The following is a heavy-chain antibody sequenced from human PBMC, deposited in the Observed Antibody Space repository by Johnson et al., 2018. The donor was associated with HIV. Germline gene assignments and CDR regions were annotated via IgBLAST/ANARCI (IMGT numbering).Heavy chain of an antibody. J-gene: IGHJ3*02. Sequence: VQLVESGGVMVQPGGSLRLSCAASGFSFDEYAMHWVRQAPGKGLEWVSLISWDGGNTYYADSVKGRFTISRDNSKNSLYLQMNSLRAEDTAVYYCASQIVVVTADDAFDIWGQGTMVAVSS. CDR1: GFSFDEYA. D-gene: IGHD2-21*02. V-gene: IGHV3-43D*03. CDR2: ISWDGGNT. CDR3: ASQIVVVTADDAFDI.